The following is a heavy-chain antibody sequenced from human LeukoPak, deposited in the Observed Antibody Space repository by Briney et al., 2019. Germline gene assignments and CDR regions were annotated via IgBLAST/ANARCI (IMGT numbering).Heavy chain of an antibody. D-gene: IGHD3-22*01. J-gene: IGHJ3*02. CDR2: INHSGST. Sequence: PSETLSLTCAVYGGSFSGYYWSWIRHPPGKGLELIGEINHSGSTNYNPSLKSRVTISVDTSKNQFSLKLSSVTAADTAVYYCARAYYYDSSGQDPNAFDIWGQGTMVTVSS. CDR3: ARAYYYDSSGQDPNAFDI. CDR1: GGSFSGYY. V-gene: IGHV4-34*01.